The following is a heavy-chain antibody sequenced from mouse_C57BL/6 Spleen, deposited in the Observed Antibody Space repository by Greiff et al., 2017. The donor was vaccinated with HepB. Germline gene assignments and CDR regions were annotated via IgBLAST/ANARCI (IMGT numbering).Heavy chain of an antibody. CDR3: AREGDGP. D-gene: IGHD2-3*01. CDR2: IDPSDSYT. CDR1: GYTFTSYW. Sequence: QVQLKQPGAELVMPGASVKLSCKASGYTFTSYWMHWVKQRPGQGLEWIGEIDPSDSYTNYNQKFKGKSTLTVDKSSSTAYMQLSSLTSEDSAVYYCAREGDGPWGQGTSVTVSS. J-gene: IGHJ4*01. V-gene: IGHV1-69*01.